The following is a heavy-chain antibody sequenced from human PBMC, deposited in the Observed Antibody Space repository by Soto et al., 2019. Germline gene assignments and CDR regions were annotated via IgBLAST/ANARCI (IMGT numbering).Heavy chain of an antibody. CDR2: IFPGDSDT. V-gene: IGHV5-51*01. J-gene: IGHJ6*02. CDR1: GYIFTKYW. D-gene: IGHD2-15*01. CDR3: ARHFNGGNMFYYYYGMDV. Sequence: PGESLKISCTTSGYIFTKYWIGWVRQMPGKGLEWMGIIFPGDSDTTYSPSFQGQVTISADRSLSTAYLQWSSLKASDSAMYHCARHFNGGNMFYYYYGMDVWGQGTTVTVSS.